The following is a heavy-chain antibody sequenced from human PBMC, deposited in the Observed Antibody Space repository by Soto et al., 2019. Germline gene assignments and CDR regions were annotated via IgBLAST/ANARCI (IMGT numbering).Heavy chain of an antibody. CDR1: GYTFTSYG. J-gene: IGHJ6*03. D-gene: IGHD6-6*01. V-gene: IGHV1-18*01. CDR2: ISAYNGNT. Sequence: GASVKVSCKASGYTFTSYGISWVRQAPGQGLEWMGWISAYNGNTNYAQKLQGRVTMTTDTSTSTAYMELRSLRSDDTAVYYCATSSSWWDYYYYMDVWGKGTTVTVSS. CDR3: ATSSSWWDYYYYMDV.